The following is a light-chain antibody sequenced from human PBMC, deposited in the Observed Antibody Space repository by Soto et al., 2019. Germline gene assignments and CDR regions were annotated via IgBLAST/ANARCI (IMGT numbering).Light chain of an antibody. V-gene: IGKV1-5*01. CDR3: QQSYSIPWT. J-gene: IGKJ1*01. CDR2: DAS. CDR1: QSITTW. Sequence: DIQIAYSSWTVSSYFVDSVPITCRASQSITTWLAWYQQRPGKAPKLLIYDASSSQSGVPSRFRGSGSGTDFTLTISALQPEDFATYHCQQSYSIPWTFGQGTKVDIK.